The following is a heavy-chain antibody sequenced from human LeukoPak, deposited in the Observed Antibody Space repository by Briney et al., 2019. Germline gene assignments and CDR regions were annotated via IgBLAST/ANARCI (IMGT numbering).Heavy chain of an antibody. CDR2: INHSGST. CDR3: ARRSGSIYMVRGDTSRSAFDY. CDR1: GGSFSGYY. J-gene: IGHJ4*02. D-gene: IGHD3-10*01. Sequence: SETLSLTCAVYGGSFSGYYWSWIRQPPGKGLEWIGEINHSGSTNYNPSLKSRVTISVDTSKNQFSLKLSSVTAADTAVYYCARRSGSIYMVRGDTSRSAFDYWGQGTLVTVSS. V-gene: IGHV4-34*01.